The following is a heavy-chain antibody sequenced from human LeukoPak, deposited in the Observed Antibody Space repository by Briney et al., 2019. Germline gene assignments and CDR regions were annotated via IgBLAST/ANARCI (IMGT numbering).Heavy chain of an antibody. CDR2: IIPIFGTA. J-gene: IGHJ4*02. CDR3: ARRLERHHDFDY. Sequence: EASVKVSRKASGGTFSSYAISWVRQAPGQGLEWMGRIIPIFGTANYAQKFQGRVTITTDESTSTAYMELRSLRSDDTAMYYCARRLERHHDFDYWGQGTLVTVSS. V-gene: IGHV1-69*05. CDR1: GGTFSSYA. D-gene: IGHD1-1*01.